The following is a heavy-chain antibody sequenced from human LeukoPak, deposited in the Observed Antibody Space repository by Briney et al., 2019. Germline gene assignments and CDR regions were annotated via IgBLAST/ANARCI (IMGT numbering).Heavy chain of an antibody. J-gene: IGHJ3*02. CDR3: ARYGDSSVYYSADAFDI. V-gene: IGHV3-48*03. CDR1: GFTFSSYE. CDR2: IGTSDSST. D-gene: IGHD3-22*01. Sequence: GGSLRLSCAASGFTFSSYEMNWVRQAPGKGMEWVSYIGTSDSSTYYADSVKGRFTISRDNAKNSLYLQMHSLRAEDTAVYYCARYGDSSVYYSADAFDIWGQGTLVTVSS.